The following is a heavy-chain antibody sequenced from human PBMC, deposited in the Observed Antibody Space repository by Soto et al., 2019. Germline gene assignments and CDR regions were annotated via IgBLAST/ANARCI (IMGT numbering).Heavy chain of an antibody. V-gene: IGHV1-69*13. CDR3: APTSFYYDSYPPPARYYYYGMDG. J-gene: IGHJ6*02. CDR2: IIPIFGTA. Sequence: SVKVSCKASGGTFSSYAISWVRQAPGQGLEWMGGIIPIFGTANYAQKFQGRVTITADESTSTAYMELSSLRSEDTAVYYCAPTSFYYDSYPPPARYYYYGMDGWGQGNTVTVSS. D-gene: IGHD3-22*01. CDR1: GGTFSSYA.